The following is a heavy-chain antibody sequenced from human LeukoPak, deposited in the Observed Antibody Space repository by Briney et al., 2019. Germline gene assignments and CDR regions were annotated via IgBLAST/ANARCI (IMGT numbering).Heavy chain of an antibody. CDR1: GFTVSSNY. CDR3: ASSSGGTYYYDSSGYGFDY. CDR2: IYSGGST. Sequence: GGSLRLSCAASGFTVSSNYMSWVRQAPGKGLEWVSVIYSGGSTYYADSVKGRFTISRHNSKNTLYLQMNSLRAEDTAVYYCASSSGGTYYYDSSGYGFDYWGQGTLVTVSS. D-gene: IGHD3-22*01. V-gene: IGHV3-53*01. J-gene: IGHJ4*02.